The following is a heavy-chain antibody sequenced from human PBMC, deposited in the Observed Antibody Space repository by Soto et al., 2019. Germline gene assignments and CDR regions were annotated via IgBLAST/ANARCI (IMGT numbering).Heavy chain of an antibody. Sequence: QAQLVQSGAEMKKPGASVKVSCKATGYSFSAYTMNWVRQAPGQSLEWMGWINAGSGNTKYSQNFQGRVSITRDTSASTDYMELTGLTSEDTAVYYCARDTETLGPRANDALDIWGQGTMVTVSS. CDR3: ARDTETLGPRANDALDI. CDR2: INAGSGNT. V-gene: IGHV1-3*01. CDR1: GYSFSAYT. D-gene: IGHD3-3*02. J-gene: IGHJ3*02.